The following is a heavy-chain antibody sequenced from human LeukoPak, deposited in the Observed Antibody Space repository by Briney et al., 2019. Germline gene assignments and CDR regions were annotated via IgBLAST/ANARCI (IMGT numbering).Heavy chain of an antibody. Sequence: HPGGSLRLSCAASGFTFSSYAMSWVRQAPGKGLEWVSAISGSGGSTYYADSVKGRFTISRDNSKNTLYLQMNSLRAEDTAVYYCADLLRYFSDDDYWGQGTLVTVSS. J-gene: IGHJ4*02. CDR1: GFTFSSYA. CDR2: ISGSGGST. CDR3: ADLLRYFSDDDY. V-gene: IGHV3-23*01. D-gene: IGHD3-9*01.